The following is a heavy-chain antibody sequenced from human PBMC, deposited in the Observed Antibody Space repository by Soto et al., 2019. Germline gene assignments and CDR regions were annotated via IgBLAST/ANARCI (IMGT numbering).Heavy chain of an antibody. Sequence: PSETLSLTCTVSGGSISSSSYYWGWIRQPPGKGLEWIGSIYYSGSTYYNPSLKSRVTISVDTSKNQFSLKLSSVTAADTAVYYCARQGSGCPLRAFEIWGQGTMVTVSS. V-gene: IGHV4-39*01. CDR2: IYYSGST. D-gene: IGHD6-19*01. CDR1: GGSISSSSYY. CDR3: ARQGSGCPLRAFEI. J-gene: IGHJ3*02.